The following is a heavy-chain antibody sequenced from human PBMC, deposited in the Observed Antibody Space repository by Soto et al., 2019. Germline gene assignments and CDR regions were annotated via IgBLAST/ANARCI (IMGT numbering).Heavy chain of an antibody. CDR3: ARRGSGSYYDY. CDR2: ISGSGGST. CDR1: GFTFSSYA. J-gene: IGHJ4*02. V-gene: IGHV3-23*01. Sequence: EVQLLESGGGLVQPGGSLRLSCAASGFTFSSYAMRWVRQAPGKGLEWVSAISGSGGSTYYADSVKGRFTISRDNSHNTLYLQMNSLRAEDTAVYYCARRGSGSYYDYWGRGTLVTVSS. D-gene: IGHD1-26*01.